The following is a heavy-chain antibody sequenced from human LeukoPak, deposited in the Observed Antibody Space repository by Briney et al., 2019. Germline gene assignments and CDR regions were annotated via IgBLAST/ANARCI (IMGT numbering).Heavy chain of an antibody. Sequence: GGSLRLSCAASGFTVSSNYMSWVRQAPGKGLEGVSVIYSGGNTYYADSVKGRFTISRDNSKNTLYLQMNSLRAEDTAVYYCARDQASYYGNWFDPWGQGTLVTVSS. D-gene: IGHD3-3*01. CDR2: IYSGGNT. V-gene: IGHV3-53*01. CDR1: GFTVSSNY. J-gene: IGHJ5*02. CDR3: ARDQASYYGNWFDP.